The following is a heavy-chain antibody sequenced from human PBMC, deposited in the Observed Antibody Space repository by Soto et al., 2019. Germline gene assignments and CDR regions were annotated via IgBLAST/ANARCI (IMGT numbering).Heavy chain of an antibody. Sequence: PSETLSLTCTVSGGSINSRSYYWGWIRQSPGKGLEWIGSIYYSGSTYYNPSLKSRVAMSVDTSKNQFSLKLRSVSAAGTAVYYCARQRTSVVTQAYFDDWGQGSLVTVSS. CDR2: IYYSGST. CDR3: ARQRTSVVTQAYFDD. D-gene: IGHD2-21*02. J-gene: IGHJ4*02. V-gene: IGHV4-39*01. CDR1: GGSINSRSYY.